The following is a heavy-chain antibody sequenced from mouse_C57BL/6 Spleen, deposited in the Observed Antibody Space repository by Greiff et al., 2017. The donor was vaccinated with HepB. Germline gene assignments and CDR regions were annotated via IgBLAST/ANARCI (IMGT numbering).Heavy chain of an antibody. CDR3: ARSPGGGYFDV. V-gene: IGHV1-63*01. CDR1: GYTFTNYW. CDR2: IYPGGGYT. Sequence: LVESGAELVRPGTSVKMSCKASGYTFTNYWIGWAKQRPGHGLEWIGDIYPGGGYTNYNEKFKGKATLTADKSSSTAYMQFSSLTSEDAAIYYCARSPGGGYFDVWGTGTTVTVSS. J-gene: IGHJ1*03.